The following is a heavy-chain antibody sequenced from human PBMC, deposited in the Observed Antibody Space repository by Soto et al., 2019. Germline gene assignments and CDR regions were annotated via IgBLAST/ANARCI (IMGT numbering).Heavy chain of an antibody. J-gene: IGHJ6*02. Sequence: ASVKVSCKASGGTFSSYAISWVRQAPGQGLEWMGGIIPIFGTANYAQKFQGRVTITADESTSTAYMELSSLRSEDTAVYYCARRGSRDYDFLSGYKTSGYYYGMDVWGQGTTVTVSS. CDR3: ARRGSRDYDFLSGYKTSGYYYGMDV. CDR2: IIPIFGTA. CDR1: GGTFSSYA. D-gene: IGHD3-3*01. V-gene: IGHV1-69*13.